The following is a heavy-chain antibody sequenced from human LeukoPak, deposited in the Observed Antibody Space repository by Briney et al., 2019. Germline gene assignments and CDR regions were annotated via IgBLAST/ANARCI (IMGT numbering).Heavy chain of an antibody. D-gene: IGHD3-10*01. Sequence: PGGSLRLACAASGFTFSSYSMNWVRQAPGKGLEWVSSISSSSSYIYYADSVKGRFTISRDNAKNSLYLQMNSLRAEDTAVYYCARAIPPGGDYWGQGTLVTVSS. CDR2: ISSSSSYI. V-gene: IGHV3-21*01. CDR1: GFTFSSYS. CDR3: ARAIPPGGDY. J-gene: IGHJ4*02.